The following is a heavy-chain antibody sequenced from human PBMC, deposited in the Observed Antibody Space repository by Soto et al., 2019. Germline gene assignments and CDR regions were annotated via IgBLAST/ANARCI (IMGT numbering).Heavy chain of an antibody. CDR3: ARDRGYCSGGSCYPTILDY. CDR2: ISSNGGST. CDR1: GFTFSSYA. Sequence: GGSLRFSCAASGFTFSSYAMHWVRQAPGKGLEYVSAISSNGGSTYYANSVKGRFTISRDNSKNTLYLQMGSLRAEDMAVYYCARDRGYCSGGSCYPTILDYWGQGTLVTVSS. V-gene: IGHV3-64*01. D-gene: IGHD2-15*01. J-gene: IGHJ4*02.